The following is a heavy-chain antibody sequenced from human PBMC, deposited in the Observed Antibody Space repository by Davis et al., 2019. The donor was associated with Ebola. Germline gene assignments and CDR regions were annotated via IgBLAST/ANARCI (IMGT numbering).Heavy chain of an antibody. CDR3: AREGEGYSGYYYGMDV. V-gene: IGHV4-61*01. CDR1: GGSISSSSYY. Sequence: PSETLSLTCTVSGGSISSSSYYWSWIRQPPGKGLEWIGYIYYSGSTNYNPSLKSRVTISVDTSKNQFSLKLSSVTAADTAVYYCAREGEGYSGYYYGMDVWGQGTTVTVSS. D-gene: IGHD2-21*01. CDR2: IYYSGST. J-gene: IGHJ6*02.